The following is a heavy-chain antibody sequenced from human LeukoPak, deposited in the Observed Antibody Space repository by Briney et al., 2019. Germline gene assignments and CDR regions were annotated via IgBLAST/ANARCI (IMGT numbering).Heavy chain of an antibody. Sequence: SQSLSPICTVSAASITSSRSCWTWLQQPPGKGLEWFGVVELTGTTNFNSSLNGRVSISRDTSTNLFSLRLRSVNAANTAVYFWARGRVSSSTCYSTYYDYFYMYVWGKGTTVTVSS. CDR2: VELTGTT. V-gene: IGHV4-61*03. CDR3: ARGRVSSSTCYSTYYDYFYMYV. D-gene: IGHD4-11*01. J-gene: IGHJ6*03. CDR1: AASITSSRSC.